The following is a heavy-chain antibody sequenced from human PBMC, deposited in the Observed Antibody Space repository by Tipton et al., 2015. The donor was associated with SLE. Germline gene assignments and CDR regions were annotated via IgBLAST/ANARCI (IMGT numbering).Heavy chain of an antibody. CDR3: ARDLSGEFDF. CDR1: GVSISTYY. CDR2: MYYSGST. J-gene: IGHJ4*02. Sequence: TLSLTCPVSGVSISTYYWSWIRQPPGKGLEWIGYMYYSGSTTYNPSLKSRVTISIDTSKNQFSLKLNTVTAADTAVYYCARDLSGEFDFWGQGTLVTVSS. V-gene: IGHV4-59*01. D-gene: IGHD3-10*01.